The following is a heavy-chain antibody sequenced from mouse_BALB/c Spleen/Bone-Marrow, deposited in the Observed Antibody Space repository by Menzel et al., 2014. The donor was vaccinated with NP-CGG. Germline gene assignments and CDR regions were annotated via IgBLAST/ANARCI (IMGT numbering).Heavy chain of an antibody. CDR3: ARSGSSSGYFDY. J-gene: IGHJ2*01. Sequence: VQLQQSGGGLVKPGGSLKLSCAASGFTFSSFGMHWVRQAPEKGLEWVAYISSGGSTVYYADKVMGRFTISRDNPKNTLFLQMTSLRSEDTAMYYCARSGSSSGYFDYWGQGTTLTVSS. V-gene: IGHV5-17*02. CDR2: ISSGGSTV. D-gene: IGHD1-1*01. CDR1: GFTFSSFG.